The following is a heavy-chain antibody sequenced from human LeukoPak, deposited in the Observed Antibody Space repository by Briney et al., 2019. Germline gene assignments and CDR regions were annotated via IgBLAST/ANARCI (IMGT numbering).Heavy chain of an antibody. Sequence: PGGFLILSCASTGFSISSYAMTLVRQAPRKGLEWVSLIGPNSDITYYANSVKGRSNISRDYSKNPLYLKMNSLRVDDTAIYYCAKGGWADNWGQGTLVTVSS. D-gene: IGHD1-26*01. CDR2: IGPNSDIT. CDR3: AKGGWADN. J-gene: IGHJ4*02. V-gene: IGHV3-23*01. CDR1: GFSISSYA.